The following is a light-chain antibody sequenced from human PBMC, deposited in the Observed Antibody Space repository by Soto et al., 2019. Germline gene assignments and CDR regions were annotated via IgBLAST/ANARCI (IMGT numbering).Light chain of an antibody. CDR1: SSNIGSNY. CDR3: AAWDDSLSGHVV. CDR2: RNN. J-gene: IGLJ2*01. Sequence: QPVLTQPPSASGTPGQRVTISCSGSSSNIGSNYVYWYQQLPGTAPKLLIYRNNQRPSGVPDRFSGSESGTSASLAISGLRSEDEADYYCAAWDDSLSGHVVFGGGTKLTVL. V-gene: IGLV1-47*01.